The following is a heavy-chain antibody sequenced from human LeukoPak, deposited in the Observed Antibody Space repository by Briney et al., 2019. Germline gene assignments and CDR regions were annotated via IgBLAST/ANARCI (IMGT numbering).Heavy chain of an antibody. V-gene: IGHV1-18*01. CDR2: ISPYNDNT. D-gene: IGHD6-13*01. CDR1: GYTFTTYG. Sequence: RASVKDSCKASGYTFTTYGIVWLRQPPGEGLEWMGWISPYNDNTKYAQKLQGRVTMTADTSTSTAYMELRSLRSDDTAMYYCAREMPAADGSDAFDIWGQGTMVTVSS. CDR3: AREMPAADGSDAFDI. J-gene: IGHJ3*02.